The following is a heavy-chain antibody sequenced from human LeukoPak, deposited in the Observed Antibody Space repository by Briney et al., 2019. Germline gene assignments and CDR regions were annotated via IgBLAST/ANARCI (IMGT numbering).Heavy chain of an antibody. D-gene: IGHD3-10*01. V-gene: IGHV3-21*01. J-gene: IGHJ5*02. Sequence: KSGGSLRLSCAASGFTFSNYGMHWVRQAPGKGLEWVSSISSSSSYIYYADSVKGRFTISRDNAKNSLYLQMNSLRAEDTAVYYCARDFQGSNWFDPWGQGTLVTVSS. CDR2: ISSSSSYI. CDR1: GFTFSNYG. CDR3: ARDFQGSNWFDP.